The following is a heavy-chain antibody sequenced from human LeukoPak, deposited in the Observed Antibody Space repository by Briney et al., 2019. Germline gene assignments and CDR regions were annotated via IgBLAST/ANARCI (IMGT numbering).Heavy chain of an antibody. V-gene: IGHV4-39*01. D-gene: IGHD6-19*01. J-gene: IGHJ3*02. CDR1: GGSISSSSYY. Sequence: SETLSLTCTVSGGSISSSSYYWGWIRQPPGKGLEWIGSIYYSGSTYHNPSLKSRVTISVDTSKNQFSLKLSSVTAADTAVYYCARQWLVRGSAFDIWGQGTMVTVSS. CDR2: IYYSGST. CDR3: ARQWLVRGSAFDI.